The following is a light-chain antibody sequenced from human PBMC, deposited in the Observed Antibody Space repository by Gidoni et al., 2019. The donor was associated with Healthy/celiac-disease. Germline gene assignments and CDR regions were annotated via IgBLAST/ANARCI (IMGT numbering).Light chain of an antibody. CDR2: GAS. CDR3: QQYNNWPLT. CDR1: QSVSSN. Sequence: EIVMTQSPATPSVSPGERATLSCRASQSVSSNLAWYQQKPGQAPRLLIYGASTRATGIPARFSGSGSGTEFTLTISSLQSEEFAVYYCQQYNNWPLTFGGGTKVEIK. V-gene: IGKV3-15*01. J-gene: IGKJ4*01.